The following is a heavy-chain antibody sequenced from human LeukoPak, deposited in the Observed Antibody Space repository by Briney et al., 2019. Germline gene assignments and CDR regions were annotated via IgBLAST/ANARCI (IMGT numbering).Heavy chain of an antibody. J-gene: IGHJ4*02. CDR1: GFTFSTYW. Sequence: GGSLRLSCAASGFTFSTYWMNWVRQAPGKGLEWVANIKQDGSQEYYVDSVKGRFTISRDNSKNTLYLQMNSLRAEDTAVYYCAKDRAIAAAGPYFDYWGQGTLVTVSS. V-gene: IGHV3-7*03. D-gene: IGHD6-13*01. CDR3: AKDRAIAAAGPYFDY. CDR2: IKQDGSQE.